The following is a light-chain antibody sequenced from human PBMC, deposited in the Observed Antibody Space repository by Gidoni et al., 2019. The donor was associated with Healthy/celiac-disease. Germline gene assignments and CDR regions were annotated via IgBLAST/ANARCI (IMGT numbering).Light chain of an antibody. CDR1: QSISSY. Sequence: DIQMTQSPSSLSASVGDRVTITCRASQSISSYLNWYQQKPGKDPKLLIYAESSLQSGVPSRFSGSGSGTDFTLTISSLQPEDFATYYCQQSYSTPPYTFGQGTKLEIK. J-gene: IGKJ2*01. CDR3: QQSYSTPPYT. V-gene: IGKV1-39*01. CDR2: AES.